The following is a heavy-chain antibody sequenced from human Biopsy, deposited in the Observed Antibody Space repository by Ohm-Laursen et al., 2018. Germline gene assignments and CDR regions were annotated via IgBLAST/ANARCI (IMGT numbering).Heavy chain of an antibody. J-gene: IGHJ3*01. CDR1: GGSISSYY. CDR3: ARLSRLDDYWNDGPPDAFDV. Sequence: GTLSLTCTVSGGSISSYYWNWIRQPPGKGLVWIGYIYYSGTTDYSPSLKSRVTISVDTSKNQFSLKLSSVTAADTAVFFCARLSRLDDYWNDGPPDAFDVWGQGKMVTVSS. CDR2: IYYSGTT. D-gene: IGHD3-3*01. V-gene: IGHV4-59*01.